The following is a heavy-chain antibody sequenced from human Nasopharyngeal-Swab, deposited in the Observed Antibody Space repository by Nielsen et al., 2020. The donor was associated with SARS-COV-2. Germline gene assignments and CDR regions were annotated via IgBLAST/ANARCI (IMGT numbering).Heavy chain of an antibody. CDR2: ISTYNGNT. Sequence: ASVKVSCKASGYTFTSYGISWVRQAPGQGLEWMGWISTYNGNTDYAQNLQGRVTMTTDTSTSTAYMELRSLRSDDTAVYYCARGPVLYGSGSYYNGFDYWGQETLVTVSS. V-gene: IGHV1-18*04. D-gene: IGHD3-10*01. CDR1: GYTFTSYG. J-gene: IGHJ4*02. CDR3: ARGPVLYGSGSYYNGFDY.